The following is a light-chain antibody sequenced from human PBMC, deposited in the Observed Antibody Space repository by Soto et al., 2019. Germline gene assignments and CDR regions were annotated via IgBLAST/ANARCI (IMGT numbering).Light chain of an antibody. CDR1: QSVNTY. Sequence: EIVLTQSPATLSLSPGERATLSCKASQSVNTYIAWYQQKPGQAPRLLIYDASNRATAIPPRFSGSGSGTAFTFTISSLEPEDFAVYYCQQRSNWPLTFGGGTKVEIK. J-gene: IGKJ4*01. CDR3: QQRSNWPLT. CDR2: DAS. V-gene: IGKV3-11*01.